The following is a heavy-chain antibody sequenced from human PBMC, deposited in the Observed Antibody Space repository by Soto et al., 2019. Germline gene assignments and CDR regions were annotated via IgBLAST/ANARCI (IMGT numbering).Heavy chain of an antibody. J-gene: IGHJ3*02. V-gene: IGHV4-4*02. CDR3: ARVGYYDGSGYNAFNI. CDR2: IYHSGST. CDR1: GGSISSSNW. D-gene: IGHD3-22*01. Sequence: SETLSLTCAVSGGSISSSNWLSWVRQPPGKGLEWIGEIYHSGSTNYNPSLKSRVTISVDKSKNQFSLKLSSVTAADTAVYYCARVGYYDGSGYNAFNIWGQGTMVTVSS.